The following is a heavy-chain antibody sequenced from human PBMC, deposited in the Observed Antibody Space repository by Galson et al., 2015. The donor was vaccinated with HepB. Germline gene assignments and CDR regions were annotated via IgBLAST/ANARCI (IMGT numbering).Heavy chain of an antibody. J-gene: IGHJ1*01. CDR2: MNPNSGNT. CDR1: GYTFTSYD. D-gene: IGHD2-21*01. CDR3: ARAYCGGDCSYFQH. V-gene: IGHV1-8*01. Sequence: VKVSCKASGYTFTSYDINWVRQATGQGLEWMGWMNPNSGNTGYAQKFQGRVTMTRNTSISTAYMELSGLRSEDTAVYYCARAYCGGDCSYFQHWGQGTLVTVSS.